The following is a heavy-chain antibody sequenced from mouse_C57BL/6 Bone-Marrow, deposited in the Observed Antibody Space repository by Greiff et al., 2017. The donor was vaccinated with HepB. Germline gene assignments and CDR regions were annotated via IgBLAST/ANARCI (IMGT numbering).Heavy chain of an antibody. J-gene: IGHJ2*01. D-gene: IGHD1-1*01. V-gene: IGHV5-12*01. CDR2: ISNGGGST. Sequence: EVKLMESGGGLVQPGGSLKLSCAASGFTFSDYYMYWVRQTPEKRLEWVAYISNGGGSTYYPDTVKGRFTISRDNAKNTLYLQMSRLKSEDTAMYYCARHHGSRYFDYWGQGTTLTVSS. CDR3: ARHHGSRYFDY. CDR1: GFTFSDYY.